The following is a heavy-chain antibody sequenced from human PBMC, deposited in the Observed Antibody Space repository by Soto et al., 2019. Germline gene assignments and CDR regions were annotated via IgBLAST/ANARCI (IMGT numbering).Heavy chain of an antibody. CDR1: GGTFSSYA. CDR2: IIRIFGTA. Sequence: QVQLVQSGAEVKKPGSSVKVSCKASGGTFSSYAISWVRQAPGQGLEWMGGIIRIFGTANYAQKFQGRVTITADKSTSTAYMELSSLRSEDTAVYYCASNRCGGDCYHALYYFDYWGQGTLVTVSS. CDR3: ASNRCGGDCYHALYYFDY. V-gene: IGHV1-69*06. J-gene: IGHJ4*02. D-gene: IGHD2-21*02.